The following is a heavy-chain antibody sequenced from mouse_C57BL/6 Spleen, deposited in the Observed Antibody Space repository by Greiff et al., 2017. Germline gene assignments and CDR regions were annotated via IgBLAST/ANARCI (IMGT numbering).Heavy chain of an antibody. CDR2: IDPSDSYT. CDR3: ARSTMVTTRYYFDY. Sequence: QVQLKQPGAELVMPGASVKLSCKASGYTFTSYWMHWVKQRPGQGLEWIGEIDPSDSYTNYNQKFKGKSTLTVDKSSSTAYMQLSSLTSEDSAVYYCARSTMVTTRYYFDYWGQGTTLTVSS. V-gene: IGHV1-69*01. CDR1: GYTFTSYW. J-gene: IGHJ2*01. D-gene: IGHD2-1*01.